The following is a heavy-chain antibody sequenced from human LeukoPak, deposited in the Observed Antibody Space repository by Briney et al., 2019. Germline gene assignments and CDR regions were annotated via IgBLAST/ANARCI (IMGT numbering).Heavy chain of an antibody. CDR1: GYTFTSYW. Sequence: GESLKISCMVSGYTFTSYWIGWVRQMPGKGLEWMGIISPDDSDTRYSPSFQGQVTISADMSINIAYLRWSSLKAADTAIYYCARLNHGGSSRPIDHWGQGTLVTVSS. D-gene: IGHD4-23*01. J-gene: IGHJ4*02. V-gene: IGHV5-51*01. CDR3: ARLNHGGSSRPIDH. CDR2: ISPDDSDT.